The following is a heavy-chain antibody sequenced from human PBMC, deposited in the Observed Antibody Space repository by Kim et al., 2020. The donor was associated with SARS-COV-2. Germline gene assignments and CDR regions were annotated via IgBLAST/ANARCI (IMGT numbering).Heavy chain of an antibody. V-gene: IGHV4-34*01. J-gene: IGHJ4*02. D-gene: IGHD2-15*01. Sequence: NYNPSLKSRVTISVDTSKNQFSLKLSSVTAADTAVYYCARKAAWWGYFDYWGQGTLVTVSS. CDR3: ARKAAWWGYFDY.